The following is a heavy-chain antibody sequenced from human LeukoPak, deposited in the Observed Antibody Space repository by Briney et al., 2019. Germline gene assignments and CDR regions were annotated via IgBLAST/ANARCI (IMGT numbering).Heavy chain of an antibody. Sequence: GGSLRLSCAASGFTFSSYGMSWVRQAPGKGLEWVSAISGSGGSTYYADSVKGRFTISRDNSKNTLYLQMNSLRAEDTAVFYCAKDLSHYDSSGYFDYWGQGTLVTVSS. CDR3: AKDLSHYDSSGYFDY. D-gene: IGHD3-22*01. CDR2: ISGSGGST. V-gene: IGHV3-23*01. CDR1: GFTFSSYG. J-gene: IGHJ4*02.